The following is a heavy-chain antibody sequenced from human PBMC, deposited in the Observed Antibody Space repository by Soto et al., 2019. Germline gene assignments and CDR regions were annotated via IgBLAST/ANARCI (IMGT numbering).Heavy chain of an antibody. D-gene: IGHD3-3*01. CDR3: ARSDVWTGYYALDY. Sequence: GGSLRLSCAASGFTFSSYSMSWVRQAPGKGLEWVSYISSSGTTMYYADSVQGRFTISRDNAKNSLYLQMSSLRAEDTAIYYCARSDVWTGYYALDYWGQGALVTVSS. CDR2: ISSSGTTM. V-gene: IGHV3-48*04. J-gene: IGHJ4*02. CDR1: GFTFSSYS.